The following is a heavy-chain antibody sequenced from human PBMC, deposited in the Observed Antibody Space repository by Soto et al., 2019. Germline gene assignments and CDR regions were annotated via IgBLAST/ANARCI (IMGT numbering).Heavy chain of an antibody. CDR3: ARLSGSYWLYYYYGMDV. CDR1: GGSFSGYD. V-gene: IGHV4-34*01. D-gene: IGHD1-26*01. Sequence: SVTLSLTCAVYGGSFSGYDWRWIRQHPGKALEWIGEINHSGSTNYNPSLKSRVTISVDTSKNQFSLKLSSVTAADTAVYYCARLSGSYWLYYYYGMDVWGQGTTVTVSS. J-gene: IGHJ6*02. CDR2: INHSGST.